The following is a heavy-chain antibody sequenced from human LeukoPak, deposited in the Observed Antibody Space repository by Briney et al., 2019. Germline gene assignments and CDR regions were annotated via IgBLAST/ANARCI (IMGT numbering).Heavy chain of an antibody. D-gene: IGHD5-18*01. CDR1: GGSISSGGYY. CDR2: IYYSGST. CDR3: ARAPLEAAMVTLDY. Sequence: SETLSLTCTVSGGSISSGGYYWSWIRQHPGKGLEWIGHIYYSGSTYHNPSLKSRVTISVDTSKNQFSLKLSSVTAADTAVYYCARAPLEAAMVTLDYWGQGTLVTVSS. J-gene: IGHJ4*02. V-gene: IGHV4-31*03.